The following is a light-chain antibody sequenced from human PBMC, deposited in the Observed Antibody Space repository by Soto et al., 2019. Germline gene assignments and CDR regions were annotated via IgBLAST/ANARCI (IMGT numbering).Light chain of an antibody. CDR3: QQANSFPST. J-gene: IGKJ2*01. CDR2: TAS. CDR1: QDISTW. V-gene: IGKV1-12*02. Sequence: DIQMTQSPSFVSASVGDRVTITCRASQDISTWLAWYQQKPGRAPNLLIYTASSLESGVPSRFSGSGSGTDFTLTISSLQPEDFATYSCQQANSFPSTFGQGTKLEIK.